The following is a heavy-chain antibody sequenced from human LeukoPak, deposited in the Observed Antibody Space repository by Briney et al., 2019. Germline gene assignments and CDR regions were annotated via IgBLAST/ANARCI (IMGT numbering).Heavy chain of an antibody. CDR1: GGSLSGHY. D-gene: IGHD3-22*01. J-gene: IGHJ3*01. V-gene: IGHV4-59*11. CDR3: ARLLDNDISGDPDTFDV. CDR2: VSYTGRT. Sequence: SETLTLTCTVSGGSLSGHYSSWIRQPPGKGLEWIGYVSYTGRTKYNPSLQSRVTISIDTSKSQFSLKLTSVTSADTAVYSCARLLDNDISGDPDTFDVWGQGTTVIVSS.